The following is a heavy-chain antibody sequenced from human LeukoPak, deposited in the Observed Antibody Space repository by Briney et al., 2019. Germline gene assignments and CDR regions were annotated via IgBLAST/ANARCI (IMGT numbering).Heavy chain of an antibody. CDR3: ARRMGSGATYPRTFDY. CDR1: GGSISTRNHY. V-gene: IGHV4-39*01. CDR2: IGYTGTT. J-gene: IGHJ4*02. D-gene: IGHD2-8*02. Sequence: SETLSLTCTVPGGSISTRNHYWGWLRQPPGKGLEWIGSIGYTGTTNSNPSLKSRVTLSVDTSKNQVSLTLSSVTAADTAVYFCARRMGSGATYPRTFDYWGQGTLVTVSS.